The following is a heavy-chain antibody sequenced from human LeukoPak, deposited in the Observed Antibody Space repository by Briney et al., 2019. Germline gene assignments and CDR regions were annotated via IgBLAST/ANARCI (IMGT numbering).Heavy chain of an antibody. V-gene: IGHV4-30-4*01. CDR2: LYYSGST. D-gene: IGHD3-10*01. J-gene: IGHJ4*02. CDR3: ARVSVMVRGQDPSG. Sequence: SVTLSLPCTVSGGSISSGDYYWSWIRQPPGKGLEWIGYLYYSGSTYYTPSIKSRVTLSVATSKNQCSLKVSSVTAADTAVYFCARVSVMVRGQDPSGWGQGTLVTVSS. CDR1: GGSISSGDYY.